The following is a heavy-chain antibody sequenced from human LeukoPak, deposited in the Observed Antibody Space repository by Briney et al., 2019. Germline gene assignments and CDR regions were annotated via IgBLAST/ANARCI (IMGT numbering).Heavy chain of an antibody. V-gene: IGHV3-21*01. Sequence: GGSLRLSYAASGFTFSSYSMNWVRQAPGKGLEWVSSISSSSSYIYYADSVKGRFTISRDNAKNSLYLQMNNLRAEDTAVYYCARGRYSYGSPTAFDYWGQGTLVTVSS. D-gene: IGHD5-18*01. CDR2: ISSSSSYI. CDR1: GFTFSSYS. CDR3: ARGRYSYGSPTAFDY. J-gene: IGHJ4*02.